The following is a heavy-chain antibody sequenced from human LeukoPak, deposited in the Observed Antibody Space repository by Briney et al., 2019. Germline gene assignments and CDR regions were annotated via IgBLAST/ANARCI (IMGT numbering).Heavy chain of an antibody. J-gene: IGHJ4*02. CDR2: IKTDGSEK. V-gene: IGHV3-7*01. CDR1: GFTSSDYW. Sequence: PGGPLRLSCAASGFTSSDYWMTWVRQAPGKGLEGLANIKTDGSEKYYVDSVKGRFTISRDNANNSLYLQMNSLRVEDTAVYFCASYLYWWSDLGFWGQGTLVTVSS. CDR3: ASYLYWWSDLGF. D-gene: IGHD2-8*02.